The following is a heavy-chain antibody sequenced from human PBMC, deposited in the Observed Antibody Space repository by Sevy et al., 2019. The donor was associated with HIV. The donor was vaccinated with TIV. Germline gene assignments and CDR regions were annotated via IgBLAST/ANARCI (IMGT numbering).Heavy chain of an antibody. CDR1: GFTFSSYV. Sequence: GGSLRLSCAASGFTFSSYVMHWVRQAPGKGLEWVALIWYDGTIKYCADSVKGRFTISRDNSKDTQFLPMNSLTPEVMAVYYCARGGGHCGGDCYSIDYWGQGALVTVSS. V-gene: IGHV3-33*08. CDR2: IWYDGTIK. CDR3: ARGGGHCGGDCYSIDY. D-gene: IGHD2-21*02. J-gene: IGHJ4*02.